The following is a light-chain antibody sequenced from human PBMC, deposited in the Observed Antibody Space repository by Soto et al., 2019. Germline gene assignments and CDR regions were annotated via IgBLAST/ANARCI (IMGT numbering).Light chain of an antibody. V-gene: IGLV8-61*01. J-gene: IGLJ3*02. CDR1: SGSVSTSYY. Sequence: QAVVTQEPSFSVSPGGTVTLTCGLSSGSVSTSYYPSWYQQTPGQASRTLIYSTNTRSSGVPDRFSGSILGNKAALTITGAQADDESDYYCVLYMGSGMWVFGGGTKL. CDR2: STN. CDR3: VLYMGSGMWV.